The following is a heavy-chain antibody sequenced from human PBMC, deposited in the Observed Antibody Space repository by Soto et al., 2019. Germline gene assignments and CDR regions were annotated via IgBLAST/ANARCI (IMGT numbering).Heavy chain of an antibody. CDR1: GFIFDDFA. Sequence: PGGSLRLSCAASGFIFDDFAMHWVRQAPGKGLQWVSGISWNSGSIAFADFVKGRFTISRDNAKNSLYLQMNSLRAEDTALYYCARDPSGWPTSIDYWGQGTLVNVSS. J-gene: IGHJ4*02. CDR2: ISWNSGSI. D-gene: IGHD6-19*01. V-gene: IGHV3-9*01. CDR3: ARDPSGWPTSIDY.